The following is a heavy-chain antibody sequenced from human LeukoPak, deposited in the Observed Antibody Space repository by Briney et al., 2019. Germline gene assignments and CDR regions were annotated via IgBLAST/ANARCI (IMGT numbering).Heavy chain of an antibody. J-gene: IGHJ3*02. Sequence: GGSLRLSCAASGFTFDDYGMSWVRQAPGKRLEWVSGINWNGGSTGYADSVKGRFTISRDNAKNSLYLQMNSLRAEDTALYYCARGTLYSYAFDIWGQGTMVTVSS. V-gene: IGHV3-20*04. CDR1: GFTFDDYG. CDR3: ARGTLYSYAFDI. CDR2: INWNGGST. D-gene: IGHD5-18*01.